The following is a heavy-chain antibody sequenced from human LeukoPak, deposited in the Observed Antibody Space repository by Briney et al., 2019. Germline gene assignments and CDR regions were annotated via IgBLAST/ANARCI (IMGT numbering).Heavy chain of an antibody. CDR1: GYTFTSYY. CDR2: INPSGGST. Sequence: ASVKVSCKASGYTFTSYYMHWVRRAPGQGLEWMGIINPSGGSTSYAQKFQGRVTMTRDTSTSTVYMELSSLRSEDTAVYYCARDYYGSSGYPRSYNWFDPWGQGTLVTVSP. CDR3: ARDYYGSSGYPRSYNWFDP. V-gene: IGHV1-46*01. J-gene: IGHJ5*02. D-gene: IGHD3-22*01.